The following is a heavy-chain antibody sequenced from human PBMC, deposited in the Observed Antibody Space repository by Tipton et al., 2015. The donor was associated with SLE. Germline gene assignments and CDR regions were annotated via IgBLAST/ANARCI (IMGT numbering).Heavy chain of an antibody. CDR2: IYYSGST. CDR3: AKVTIFGVVIFGYNWFDP. V-gene: IGHV4-59*05. Sequence: TLSLTCTVSGGSISRYYWSWIRQPPGKGLEWIGSIYYSGSTYYNPSLKSRVTISVDTSKNQFSLKLSPVTAADTAVYYCAKVTIFGVVIFGYNWFDPWGQGTLVTVAS. D-gene: IGHD3-3*01. CDR1: GGSISRYY. J-gene: IGHJ5*02.